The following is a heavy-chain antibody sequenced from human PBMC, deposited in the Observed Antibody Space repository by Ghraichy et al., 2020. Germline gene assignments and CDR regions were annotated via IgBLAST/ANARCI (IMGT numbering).Heavy chain of an antibody. J-gene: IGHJ5*02. CDR1: GGPITSGSYY. CDR3: ARKYRTNWFDP. V-gene: IGHV4-31*03. Sequence: SQTLSLTCTVSGGPITSGSYYWSWIRQHPGKGLEWIGYIYYSGTTYYNPSLKSRVTISVDTSKNQFSLKLSSVTAADTAVYYCARKYRTNWFDPWGQGTLVTVSS. CDR2: IYYSGTT. D-gene: IGHD2/OR15-2a*01.